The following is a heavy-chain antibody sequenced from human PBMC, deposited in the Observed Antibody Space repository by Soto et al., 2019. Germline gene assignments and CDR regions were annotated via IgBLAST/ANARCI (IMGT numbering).Heavy chain of an antibody. CDR1: GFTFSSYW. J-gene: IGHJ4*02. D-gene: IGHD5-12*01. Sequence: PGGSLRLSCAASGFTFSSYWMHWVRQTPGKRLVCVARINSDGRATTYADSVKGRFTISRDNAKNTVSMQMNSLRAEDTAMYYCARGTEGSWVWWLTHWGQGTPVTVSS. V-gene: IGHV3-74*01. CDR2: INSDGRAT. CDR3: ARGTEGSWVWWLTH.